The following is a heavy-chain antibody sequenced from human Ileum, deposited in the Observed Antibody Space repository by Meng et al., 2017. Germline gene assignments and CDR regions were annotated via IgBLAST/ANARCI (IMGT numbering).Heavy chain of an antibody. Sequence: QRQQWDAGLLKPSETLSLTCGVYGGSFSGYYWSWIRQPPGKGLEWIGEIDHSGGTNYNPSLKNRVTISVDTSNNRFSLKLSSVKAADTALYFCARRVGATPYAYNWLNPWGQGTLVTVSS. V-gene: IGHV4-34*01. D-gene: IGHD1-26*01. J-gene: IGHJ5*02. CDR1: GGSFSGYY. CDR2: IDHSGGT. CDR3: ARRVGATPYAYNWLNP.